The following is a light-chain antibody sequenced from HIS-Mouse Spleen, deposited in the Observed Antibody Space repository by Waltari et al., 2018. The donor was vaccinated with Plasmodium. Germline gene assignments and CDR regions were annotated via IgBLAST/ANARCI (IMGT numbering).Light chain of an antibody. J-gene: IGLJ2*01. V-gene: IGLV2-23*03. Sequence: QSALTQPASVSGSPGQSITISCTGTSSDVGSSNLVSWYQQHPGKAPKLMIYEGSKRPSGGSNRFAGSKSGNTASLTISGLQAEDEADDYCCSYAGSSTFVVFGGGTKLTVL. CDR1: SSDVGSSNL. CDR3: CSYAGSSTFVV. CDR2: EGS.